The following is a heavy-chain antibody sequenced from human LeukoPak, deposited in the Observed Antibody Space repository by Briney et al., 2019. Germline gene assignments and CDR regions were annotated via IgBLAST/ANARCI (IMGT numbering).Heavy chain of an antibody. V-gene: IGHV4-59*01. D-gene: IGHD6-13*01. CDR2: IYYSGST. Sequence: SETLSLTCTVSGGSLNSYYWSWLRQPPGKGLEWIGYIYYSGSTNYNPSLKSRVTISVDTSKNQFSLRLSSVTAADTAVYYCARVTGYMTEDYFDYWGQGTLITVSS. J-gene: IGHJ4*02. CDR1: GGSLNSYY. CDR3: ARVTGYMTEDYFDY.